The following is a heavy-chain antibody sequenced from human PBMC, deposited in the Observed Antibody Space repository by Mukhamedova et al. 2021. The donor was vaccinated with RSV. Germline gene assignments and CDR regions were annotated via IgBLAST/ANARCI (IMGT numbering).Heavy chain of an antibody. Sequence: YWMSWVRQAPGKGLEWVANIKQDGSEKYYVDSVKGRFTISRDNAKNSLYLQMNSLRAEDTAVYYCARMVFRLRYFDWVSEEIMDV. CDR3: ARMVFRLRYFDWVSEEIMDV. J-gene: IGHJ6*03. V-gene: IGHV3-7*01. CDR1: YW. CDR2: IKQDGSEK. D-gene: IGHD3-9*01.